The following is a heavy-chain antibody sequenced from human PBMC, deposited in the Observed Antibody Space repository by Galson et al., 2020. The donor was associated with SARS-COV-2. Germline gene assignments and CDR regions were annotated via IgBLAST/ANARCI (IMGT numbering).Heavy chain of an antibody. D-gene: IGHD6-13*01. CDR2: IWYDGSNK. CDR1: GFTFSSYG. J-gene: IGHJ5*02. V-gene: IGHV3-33*01. CDR3: TGSSWYLGWFDP. Sequence: PGGSLRLSCAASGFTFSSYGMHWVRQAPGKGLEWVAVIWYDGSNKYYADSVKGRFTISRDNSKNTLYLQMNSLRAEDTAVYYCTGSSWYLGWFDPWGQGNPVNV.